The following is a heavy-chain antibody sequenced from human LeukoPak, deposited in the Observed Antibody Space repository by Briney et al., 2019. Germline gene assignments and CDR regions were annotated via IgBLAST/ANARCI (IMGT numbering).Heavy chain of an antibody. CDR3: ARNAPEGLDY. CDR1: GGSITSGTNY. Sequence: SETLSLTCTVSGGSITSGTNYWTWIRQPAGRGLEWIGRIYNRGGTDYNPSLKSRITISLDTSKNQFSLKLNSMAAADTAVYYCARNAPEGLDYWGQGTLVTVSS. D-gene: IGHD2-2*01. V-gene: IGHV4-61*02. CDR2: IYNRGGT. J-gene: IGHJ4*02.